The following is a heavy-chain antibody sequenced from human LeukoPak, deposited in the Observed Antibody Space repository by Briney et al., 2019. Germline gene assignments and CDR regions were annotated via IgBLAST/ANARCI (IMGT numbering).Heavy chain of an antibody. CDR2: LSGSGGST. CDR3: AKDLVPFGDSNAFDI. CDR1: GFTISSYA. J-gene: IGHJ3*02. Sequence: GRSLRLSCAASGFTISSYAMSWVRPAPGKGLEWVSALSGSGGSTYYADSVKGRFTISRDNSKNTLYLQMNSLRAEDTAVYCCAKDLVPFGDSNAFDIWGQGTMVSVSS. V-gene: IGHV3-23*01. D-gene: IGHD3-10*01.